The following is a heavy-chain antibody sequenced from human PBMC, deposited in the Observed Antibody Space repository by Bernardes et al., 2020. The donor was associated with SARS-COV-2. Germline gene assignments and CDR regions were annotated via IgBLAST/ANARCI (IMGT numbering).Heavy chain of an antibody. J-gene: IGHJ3*02. CDR3: VKGRLISYLEAFDM. Sequence: GGSLRLSCAASGFTFSSFGMAWVRQAPGKGLEWVSLTGDSGVNTYYADSVRGRFVISRDNSKNTLYLEMKSLTVEDTAVYYCVKGRLISYLEAFDMWGQGTMVTVSS. CDR2: TGDSGVNT. V-gene: IGHV3-23*01. CDR1: GFTFSSFG. D-gene: IGHD3-10*01.